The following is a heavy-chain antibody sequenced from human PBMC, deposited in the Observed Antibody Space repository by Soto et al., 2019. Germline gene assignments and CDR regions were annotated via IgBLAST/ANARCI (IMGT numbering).Heavy chain of an antibody. J-gene: IGHJ6*02. CDR1: GYSFTSYG. Sequence: GASVKVSCKAFGYSFTSYGISWVRQAPGQRLECMGWISAYNGNTNYAQKGQGRDTMTTDTSTSTAYMELRSLRSDDTAVYYCGRYSNYDYYYGMDVWGQGTTVTVSS. D-gene: IGHD4-4*01. V-gene: IGHV1-18*01. CDR2: ISAYNGNT. CDR3: GRYSNYDYYYGMDV.